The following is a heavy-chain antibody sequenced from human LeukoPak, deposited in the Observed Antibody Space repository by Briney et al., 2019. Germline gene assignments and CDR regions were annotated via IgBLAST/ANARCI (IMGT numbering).Heavy chain of an antibody. J-gene: IGHJ4*02. CDR1: GFTFSSYS. D-gene: IGHD5/OR15-5a*01. Sequence: GGSLRLSCAASGFTFSSYSMNWVRQAPGKGLEWVSVIFGGGCTTKYADSVKGRFTISRDNSKNTLYLQLHSLRTEDTAVYYCAKDRRPDGVYDIDYWGQGTLVTVSS. V-gene: IGHV3-23*01. CDR3: AKDRRPDGVYDIDY. CDR2: IFGGGCTT.